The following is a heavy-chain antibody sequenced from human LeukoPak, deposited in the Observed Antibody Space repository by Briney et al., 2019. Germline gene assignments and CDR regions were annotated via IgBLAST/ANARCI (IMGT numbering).Heavy chain of an antibody. V-gene: IGHV3-53*01. CDR1: GFTVSSNY. D-gene: IGHD3-22*01. J-gene: IGHJ3*02. CDR3: ARSYDSSGYTPEFAFVI. Sequence: GGSLRLSCAASGFTVSSNYMSWVRQAPGKGLEWVSVIYSGGSTYYADSVKGRFTISRDNSKNTLYLQMNSLRAEDTAVYYCARSYDSSGYTPEFAFVIWGQGTMVTVSS. CDR2: IYSGGST.